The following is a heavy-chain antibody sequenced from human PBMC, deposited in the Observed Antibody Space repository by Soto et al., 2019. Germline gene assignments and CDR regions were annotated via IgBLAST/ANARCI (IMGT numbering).Heavy chain of an antibody. CDR2: INSDGSST. Sequence: EVQLVESGGGLVQPVGSLRLSCAASGFTFSSYWMHWVRQAPGKGLVWVSRINSDGSSTSYADSVKGRFTISRDNAKNTLYLQMNSLRAEDTAVYYCARVATMVRGVIPREYNWFDPWGQGTLVTVYS. D-gene: IGHD3-10*01. V-gene: IGHV3-74*01. CDR3: ARVATMVRGVIPREYNWFDP. CDR1: GFTFSSYW. J-gene: IGHJ5*02.